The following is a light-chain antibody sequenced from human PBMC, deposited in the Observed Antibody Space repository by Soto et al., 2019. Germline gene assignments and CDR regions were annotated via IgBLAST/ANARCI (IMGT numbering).Light chain of an antibody. CDR1: SSNIGSNA. CDR2: VNN. Sequence: QSVLAQPPSASGTPGQRVTISCSGSSSNIGSNAVNWYQQLPGTAPKLLIYVNNQRPSGVPDRFSVSKSGTSASLAISGLQSDDEADYYCAAWDDSLNGVVFGGGTKLTVL. J-gene: IGLJ2*01. V-gene: IGLV1-44*01. CDR3: AAWDDSLNGVV.